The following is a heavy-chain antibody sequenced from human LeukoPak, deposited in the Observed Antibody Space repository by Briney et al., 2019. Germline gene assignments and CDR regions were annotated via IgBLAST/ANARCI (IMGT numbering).Heavy chain of an antibody. Sequence: PSETLSLTCTVSGGSISSYYWSWIRQPPGKGLEWIGYIYYSGSTNYNPSLKSRVTISVDTSKNQFSLKPSSVTAADTAVYYCARAGIVVALDYWGQGTLVTVSS. CDR1: GGSISSYY. V-gene: IGHV4-59*01. CDR2: IYYSGST. CDR3: ARAGIVVALDY. D-gene: IGHD3-22*01. J-gene: IGHJ4*02.